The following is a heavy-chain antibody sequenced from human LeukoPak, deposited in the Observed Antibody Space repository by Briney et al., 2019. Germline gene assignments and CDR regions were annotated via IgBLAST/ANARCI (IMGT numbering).Heavy chain of an antibody. V-gene: IGHV3-9*01. CDR1: GFNFDDYA. Sequence: GRSLRLSCAASGFNFDDYAMHWVRQIPGKGLEWVSYISWNSGGIGYADSVKGRFTISRDNAKNSLYLQMNSLSGEDTALYYCVKEGIGGFDYWGQGTLVPVSS. CDR3: VKEGIGGFDY. D-gene: IGHD3-3*01. CDR2: ISWNSGGI. J-gene: IGHJ4*02.